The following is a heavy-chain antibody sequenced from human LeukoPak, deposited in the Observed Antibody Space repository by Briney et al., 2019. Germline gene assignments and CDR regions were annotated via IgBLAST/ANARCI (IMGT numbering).Heavy chain of an antibody. D-gene: IGHD3-3*01. CDR3: AKDSSIFGVVID. Sequence: GGSLRLSCAASGFTVSTNYMSWVRQAPGKGLEWVSAISGSGGSTYYADSVKGRFTISRDNSKNTLYLQMNSLRAEDTAVYYCAKDSSIFGVVIDWGQGTLVTVSS. V-gene: IGHV3-23*01. CDR1: GFTVSTNY. CDR2: ISGSGGST. J-gene: IGHJ4*02.